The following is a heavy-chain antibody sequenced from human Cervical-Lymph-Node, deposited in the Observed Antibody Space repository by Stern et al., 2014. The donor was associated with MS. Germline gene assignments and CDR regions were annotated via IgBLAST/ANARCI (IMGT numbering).Heavy chain of an antibody. CDR1: GGSLSTLD. J-gene: IGHJ4*02. V-gene: IGHV1-69*19. CDR2: IMPLLGTA. D-gene: IGHD6-13*01. CDR3: ARHQAGIAAN. Sequence: VQLEESGPEVKRPESSVKVSCKTSGGSLSTLDISLVRQAPGQGLDWEGDIMPLLGTAHYEQKFKGRLTMTADDSTSTGQMVSSSLKSEDTAIYFCARHQAGIAANWGQGTLVTVTS.